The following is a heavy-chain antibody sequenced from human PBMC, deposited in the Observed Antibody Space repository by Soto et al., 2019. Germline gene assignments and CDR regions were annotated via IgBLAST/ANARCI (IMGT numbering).Heavy chain of an antibody. CDR3: AKDFGYNYGYDAFDI. CDR1: GFTFSSYA. V-gene: IGHV3-23*01. J-gene: IGHJ3*02. D-gene: IGHD5-18*01. CDR2: VSGSGGST. Sequence: EVPLLESGGGSVQPGGSLRLSCAASGFTFSSYAMSWVRQAPGKGLEWVSGVSGSGGSTYCVDSVKGRFTISRDNSKNTLYLQMNSLRAEATAVYYCAKDFGYNYGYDAFDIWGQGTMVTVSS.